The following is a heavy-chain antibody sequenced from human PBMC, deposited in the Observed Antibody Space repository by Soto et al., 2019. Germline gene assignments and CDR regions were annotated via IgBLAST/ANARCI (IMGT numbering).Heavy chain of an antibody. J-gene: IGHJ4*02. CDR2: ISYDGSNK. CDR3: AKDQIEEKQCIDY. Sequence: GGSLRLSCAASGFTFSSYGMHWVRQAPGKGLEWVAVISYDGSNKYYADSVKGRFTISRDNSKNTLYLQMNSLRAEDTAVYYCAKDQIEEKQCIDYWGQGTLVTVSS. D-gene: IGHD6-19*01. CDR1: GFTFSSYG. V-gene: IGHV3-30*18.